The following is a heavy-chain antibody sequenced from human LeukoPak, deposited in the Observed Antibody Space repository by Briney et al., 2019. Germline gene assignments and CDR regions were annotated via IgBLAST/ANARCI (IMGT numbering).Heavy chain of an antibody. CDR3: ARGDMVRGLVY. CDR1: GGSFSGYY. CDR2: INHSGST. Sequence: KPSETLSLTCAVYGGSFSGYYWSWIRQPPGKGLEWIGEINHSGSTNYNPSLKSRVTISIDTSKNQFSLKVTSVTAADTALYYCARGDMVRGLVYWGQGTLATVSS. V-gene: IGHV4-34*01. J-gene: IGHJ4*02. D-gene: IGHD3-10*01.